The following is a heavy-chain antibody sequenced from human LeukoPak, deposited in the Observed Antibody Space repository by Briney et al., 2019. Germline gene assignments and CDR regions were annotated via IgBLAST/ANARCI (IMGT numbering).Heavy chain of an antibody. CDR2: INHSGST. CDR1: GGSFSGYY. CDR3: ARGYSSSWSYYYYGMDV. J-gene: IGHJ6*02. V-gene: IGHV4-34*01. D-gene: IGHD6-13*01. Sequence: SETLSLTCAVYGGSFSGYYWSWIRQPPGKGLEWIGEINHSGSTNYNPSLKSRVTISVDTSKNQFSLKLSSVTAADTAVYYCARGYSSSWSYYYYGMDVWGQGTTVTVSS.